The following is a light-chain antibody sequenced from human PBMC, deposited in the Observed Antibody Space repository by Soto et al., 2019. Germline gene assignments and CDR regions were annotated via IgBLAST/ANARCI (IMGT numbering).Light chain of an antibody. CDR2: WAS. CDR3: QKDYSTPPA. V-gene: IGKV4-1*01. CDR1: QSVLYSSNNKNY. Sequence: DIVMTQSPDSLAVSLGERATINCKSSQSVLYSSNNKNYLAWYQQKPGQPPKLLIYWASTRESGVPDRFSGSWSGTDFTLTSSSLQAEDVAVYYCQKDYSTPPAFGQGTKVEIK. J-gene: IGKJ1*01.